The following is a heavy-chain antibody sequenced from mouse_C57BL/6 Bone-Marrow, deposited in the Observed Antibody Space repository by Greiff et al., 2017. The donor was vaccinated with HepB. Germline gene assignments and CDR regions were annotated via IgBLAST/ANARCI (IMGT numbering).Heavy chain of an antibody. V-gene: IGHV1-64*01. Sequence: VKLQQPGAELVKPGASVKLSCKASGYTFTSYWMHWVKQRPGQGLEWIGMIHPNSGSTNYNEKFKSKATLTVDKSSSTAYMQLSSLTSEDSAVYYCASERYYAMDYWGQGTSVTVSS. CDR1: GYTFTSYW. CDR2: IHPNSGST. J-gene: IGHJ4*01. CDR3: ASERYYAMDY.